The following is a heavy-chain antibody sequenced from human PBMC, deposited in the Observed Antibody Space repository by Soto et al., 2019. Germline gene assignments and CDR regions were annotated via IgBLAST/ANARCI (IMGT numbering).Heavy chain of an antibody. CDR1: GASLSPNY. CDR3: ARLGAFYQALDS. CDR2: IYYAGTT. Sequence: QVRLQESSPGLVKPSETLSLRCSVSGASLSPNYWSWIRQPPGKGLEWIGYIYYAGTTTYNPSLRSRLTISLNTSKNEVSLELTSVTAADTAVYYCARLGAFYQALDSWGQGTLVTVSS. D-gene: IGHD2-2*01. J-gene: IGHJ4*02. V-gene: IGHV4-59*08.